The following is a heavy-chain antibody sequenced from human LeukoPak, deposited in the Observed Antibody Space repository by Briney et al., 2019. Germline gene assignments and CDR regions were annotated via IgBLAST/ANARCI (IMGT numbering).Heavy chain of an antibody. V-gene: IGHV3-13*05. Sequence: GGSLRLSCAASGFTFSSYDMHWVRQATGKGLEWVAVIGPAADPYYPVSVKGRFTISRENAKNSLYLQMNSLGAGDTAVYYCVRGGLGLADDAFDIWGQGTMVTVSS. CDR1: GFTFSSYD. CDR3: VRGGLGLADDAFDI. D-gene: IGHD6-19*01. CDR2: IGPAADP. J-gene: IGHJ3*02.